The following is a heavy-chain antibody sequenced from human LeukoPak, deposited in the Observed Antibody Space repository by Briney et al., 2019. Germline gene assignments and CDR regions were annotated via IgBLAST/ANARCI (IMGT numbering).Heavy chain of an antibody. J-gene: IGHJ4*02. CDR1: GGSFSGYY. Sequence: SETLSLTCAVYGGSFSGYYWSWIRQPPGKGLEWIGEINHSGSTNYNPSLKSRVTISVDTSKNQFSLKLSSVTAADTAVYYCARGRGRDYGVSFDCWGQGTLVTVSS. CDR2: INHSGST. D-gene: IGHD4-17*01. V-gene: IGHV4-34*01. CDR3: ARGRGRDYGVSFDC.